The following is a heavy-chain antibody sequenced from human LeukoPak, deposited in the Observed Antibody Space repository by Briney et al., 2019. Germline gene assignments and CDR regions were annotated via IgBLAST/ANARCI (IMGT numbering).Heavy chain of an antibody. V-gene: IGHV3-30*04. Sequence: PGGSLRLSCAASGFTLSSYAMHWVRQAPGKGLEWVAVISYDGSNKYYADSVKGRFTISRDNSKNTLYLQMNSLRAEDTAVYYCARDPSRLYFDYWGQGTLVTVSS. CDR3: ARDPSRLYFDY. CDR2: ISYDGSNK. D-gene: IGHD6-25*01. J-gene: IGHJ4*02. CDR1: GFTLSSYA.